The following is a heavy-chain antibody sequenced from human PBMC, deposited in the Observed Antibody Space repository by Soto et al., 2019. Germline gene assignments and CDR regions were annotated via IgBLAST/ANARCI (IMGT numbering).Heavy chain of an antibody. CDR2: FIPIFGKS. D-gene: IGHD3-3*01. J-gene: IGHJ3*02. CDR1: GGTFSSYA. Sequence: AVKVSCKASGGTFSSYAINWVRQAPGQGLEYMGGFIPIFGKSSYAQKFQGRVTITADGSTSTASMELSSLRSEDTAVYYCARGLGGVTDTTLESFNIWGQGXMVTV. CDR3: ARGLGGVTDTTLESFNI. V-gene: IGHV1-69*13.